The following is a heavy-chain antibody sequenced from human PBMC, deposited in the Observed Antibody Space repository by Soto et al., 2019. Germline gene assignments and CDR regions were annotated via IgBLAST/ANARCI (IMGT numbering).Heavy chain of an antibody. V-gene: IGHV1-69*06. CDR3: ASLMVYAIQGPYYYGMDV. J-gene: IGHJ6*02. CDR1: GGTFSSYA. CDR2: IIPIFGTA. D-gene: IGHD2-8*01. Sequence: AASVKVSCKASGGTFSSYAISWVRQAPGQGLEWMGGIIPIFGTANYAQKFQGRVTITADKSTSTAYMELSSLRSEDTAVYYCASLMVYAIQGPYYYGMDVWGQGTTVTVSS.